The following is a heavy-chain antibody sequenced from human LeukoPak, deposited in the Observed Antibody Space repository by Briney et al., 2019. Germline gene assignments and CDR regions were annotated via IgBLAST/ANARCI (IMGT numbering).Heavy chain of an antibody. Sequence: GGSLRLSCAASGFTFDDYAMHWVRQAPGKGLEWVSGISWNSGSIGYADSVKGRFTISRDNAKNFLYLQLNSLRAEDTAVYYCTRDFWTDYWGQGTLVTVSS. CDR2: ISWNSGSI. CDR3: TRDFWTDY. J-gene: IGHJ4*02. V-gene: IGHV3-9*01. D-gene: IGHD3/OR15-3a*01. CDR1: GFTFDDYA.